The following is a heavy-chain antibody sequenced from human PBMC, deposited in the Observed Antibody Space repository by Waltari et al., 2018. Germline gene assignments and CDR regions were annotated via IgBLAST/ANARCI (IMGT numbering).Heavy chain of an antibody. V-gene: IGHV5-51*01. CDR3: ARTGDSSSWSSYFDY. J-gene: IGHJ4*02. CDR2: IYTGDSDT. D-gene: IGHD6-13*01. Sequence: EVQLVQSGAEVKKPGESLKISCKGSGYSFNSYWIAWLRPMTGKGLEWMGIIYTGDSDTRYSPSFQGQVTIAADKSISTAYLQGSSLKASDTAMYYCARTGDSSSWSSYFDYWGQGTLVTVSS. CDR1: GYSFNSYW.